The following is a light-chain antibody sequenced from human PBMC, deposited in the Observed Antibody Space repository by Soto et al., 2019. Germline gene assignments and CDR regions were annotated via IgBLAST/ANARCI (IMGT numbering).Light chain of an antibody. Sequence: QAVVTQPPSVSGAPGQRVTISCTGSSSNIGAGYDVHWYQQLPETAPKLLIYDNNNRPSGVPDRFSGSKSGTSASLAITGLQAEDEADYYCQSYDSSLSAWVFGGGTKLTVL. J-gene: IGLJ2*01. CDR2: DNN. CDR3: QSYDSSLSAWV. V-gene: IGLV1-40*01. CDR1: SSNIGAGYD.